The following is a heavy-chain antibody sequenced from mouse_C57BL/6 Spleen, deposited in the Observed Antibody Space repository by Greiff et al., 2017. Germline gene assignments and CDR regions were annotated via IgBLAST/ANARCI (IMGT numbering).Heavy chain of an antibody. CDR3: ARGGTAQASGAMDY. CDR2: ISSGSSTI. V-gene: IGHV5-17*01. J-gene: IGHJ4*01. D-gene: IGHD3-2*02. CDR1: GFTFSDYG. Sequence: EVMLVESGGGLVKPGGSLKLSCAASGFTFSDYGMHWVRQAPEKGLEWVAYISSGSSTIYYADTVKGRLTISRDNAKNTLFLQMTSLRSEDTAMYYCARGGTAQASGAMDYWGQGTSVTVSS.